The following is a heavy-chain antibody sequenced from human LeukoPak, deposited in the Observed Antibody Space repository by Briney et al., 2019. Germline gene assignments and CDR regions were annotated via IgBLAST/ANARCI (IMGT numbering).Heavy chain of an antibody. Sequence: GGSLRLSCAASGFAFSNYELNWVRQAPGKGLEWLSYISSSGGGVYYADSVKGRFTISRDNAKNPLFLQLNSLRAEDTAVYYCAKVLGIAAAAGFFDYWGQGTLVTVSS. J-gene: IGHJ4*02. CDR1: GFAFSNYE. D-gene: IGHD6-13*01. CDR3: AKVLGIAAAAGFFDY. CDR2: ISSSGGGV. V-gene: IGHV3-48*03.